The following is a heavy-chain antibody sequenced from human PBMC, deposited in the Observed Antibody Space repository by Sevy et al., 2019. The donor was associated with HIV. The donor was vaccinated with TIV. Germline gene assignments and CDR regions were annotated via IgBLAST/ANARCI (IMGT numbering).Heavy chain of an antibody. CDR2: IYYTGST. CDR3: ARAPPVRSGDDSLNWFDP. J-gene: IGHJ5*02. D-gene: IGHD5-12*01. Sequence: SETLSLTCTVSGGYISTYYWSWIRQPPGKGLEYIGYIYYTGSTNYNPSLKSRVTISVDTSKNQFSLNLRSVTAVDTAVYYCARAPPVRSGDDSLNWFDPWGQGALVTVSS. V-gene: IGHV4-59*01. CDR1: GGYISTYY.